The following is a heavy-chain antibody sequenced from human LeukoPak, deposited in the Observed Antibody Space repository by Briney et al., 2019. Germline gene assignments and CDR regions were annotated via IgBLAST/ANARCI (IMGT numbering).Heavy chain of an antibody. Sequence: PSETLSLTCAVYGGSFSGYYWSWFRQPPGKALEWIGYISNTGSTKYNPSLRSRVTTSGDTSKNQFSLKLTSVTAADTAVYYCARASPGGPFDYWGQGTQVTVSS. V-gene: IGHV4-59*08. CDR1: GGSFSGYY. J-gene: IGHJ4*02. CDR2: ISNTGST. CDR3: ARASPGGPFDY. D-gene: IGHD2-8*02.